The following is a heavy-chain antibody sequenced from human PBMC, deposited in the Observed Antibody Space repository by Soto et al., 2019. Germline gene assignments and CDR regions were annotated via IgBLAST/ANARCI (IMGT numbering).Heavy chain of an antibody. CDR2: IIPIFGTA. J-gene: IGHJ6*02. D-gene: IGHD3-16*02. V-gene: IGHV1-69*13. Sequence: SMKVSCKASGGTFSSYAISWVRQAPGQGLEWMGGIIPIFGTANYAQKFQGRVTITADESTSTAYMELSSLRSEDTAVYYCASQRNYDYVWGSYPTEDYYGMDVWGQGTTVTVSS. CDR1: GGTFSSYA. CDR3: ASQRNYDYVWGSYPTEDYYGMDV.